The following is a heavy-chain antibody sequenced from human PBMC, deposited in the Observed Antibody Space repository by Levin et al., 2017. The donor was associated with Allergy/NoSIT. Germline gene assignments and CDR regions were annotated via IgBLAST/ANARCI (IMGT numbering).Heavy chain of an antibody. V-gene: IGHV3-23*01. CDR2: VSGDGTTT. J-gene: IGHJ4*02. D-gene: IGHD2-15*01. CDR3: AKVRTAYCICRSCLIPFDY. Sequence: GGSLRLSCAASGFTFSDYAMSWVRQAPGKGLEWVSIVSGDGTTTYYADSVRGRFTISRDNFKSTLFLQMKSLRAEDTAVYYCAKVRTAYCICRSCLIPFDYWGQGTLVTVSS. CDR1: GFTFSDYA.